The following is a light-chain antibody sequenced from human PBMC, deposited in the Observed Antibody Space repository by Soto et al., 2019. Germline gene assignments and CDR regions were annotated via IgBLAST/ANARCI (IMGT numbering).Light chain of an antibody. J-gene: IGKJ5*01. CDR3: QQRSNWPPST. CDR1: PSVTSY. V-gene: IGKV3-11*01. CDR2: DAS. Sequence: IVVAGSRGTRCLSPGERARLSCSASPSVTSYLAWYQQKPGQAPRLLIYDASNRATGIPARFSGSGSGTDFTLIISSLEAQDFAVYYCQQRSNWPPSTFGQGTRLEI.